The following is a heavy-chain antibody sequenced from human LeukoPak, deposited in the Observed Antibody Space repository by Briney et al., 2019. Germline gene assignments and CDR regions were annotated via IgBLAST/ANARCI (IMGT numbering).Heavy chain of an antibody. D-gene: IGHD6-19*01. CDR3: ARGDSSGWFDY. CDR2: IITILGIA. Sequence: GASVKVSCKASGGTFSSYAISWVRQAPGQGLEWMGRIITILGIANYAQKFQGRVTITADKSTSTAYMELSSLRSEDTAVYYCARGDSSGWFDYWGQGTLVTVSS. V-gene: IGHV1-69*04. J-gene: IGHJ4*02. CDR1: GGTFSSYA.